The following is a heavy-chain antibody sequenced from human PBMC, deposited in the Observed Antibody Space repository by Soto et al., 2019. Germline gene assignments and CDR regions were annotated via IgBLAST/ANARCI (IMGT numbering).Heavy chain of an antibody. D-gene: IGHD6-13*01. CDR1: GYSFTIYW. CDR2: IYPGDSDT. CDR3: ARLVSTSWTLSCFDP. Sequence: GESLKMSWNGSGYSFTIYWIGWVLQMPGKGLEWMGIIYPGDSDTIYSPSFQGQVTISADKSISTAYLQWSSLKASDTARYYCARLVSTSWTLSCFDPCGQRTLVTVSS. V-gene: IGHV5-51*01. J-gene: IGHJ5*02.